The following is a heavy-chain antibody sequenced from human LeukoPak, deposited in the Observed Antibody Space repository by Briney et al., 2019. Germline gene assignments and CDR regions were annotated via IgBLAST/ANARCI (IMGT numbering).Heavy chain of an antibody. CDR2: IWYDGSNK. J-gene: IGHJ4*02. CDR1: GFTFSSYG. CDR3: ARGAPMVRGGEDY. V-gene: IGHV3-33*01. D-gene: IGHD3-10*01. Sequence: GGSLRLSCAASGFTFSSYGMHWVRQAPGKGLEWVAVIWYDGSNKYYADSVKGRFTISRDNSKNTLYLQMNSLRAEDTAVYYCARGAPMVRGGEDYWGQGTLVTVSS.